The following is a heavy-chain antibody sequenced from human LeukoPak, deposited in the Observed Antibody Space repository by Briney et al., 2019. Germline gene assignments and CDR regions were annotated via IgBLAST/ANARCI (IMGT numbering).Heavy chain of an antibody. Sequence: SETLSLTCTVSGGSISSSNYYWGWIPQPPGKGLEWIGSIYYSGSTYYNPSLKSRVTISVHTSKNQFSLKLTSVTAADTAVYYCAHFKGGSFDFWGQGTMVTVSS. CDR1: GGSISSSNYY. J-gene: IGHJ3*01. D-gene: IGHD1-26*01. V-gene: IGHV4-39*01. CDR3: AHFKGGSFDF. CDR2: IYYSGST.